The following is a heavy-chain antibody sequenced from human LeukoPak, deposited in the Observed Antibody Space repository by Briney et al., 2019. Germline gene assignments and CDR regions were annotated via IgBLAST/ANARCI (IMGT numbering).Heavy chain of an antibody. Sequence: GGSLRLSCAASGFTFSSYSMNWVRQAPGKGLEWVSSISSSNSYIYYADSVRGRFTISRDNAKNSLYLQMNSPRAEDTAVYFCARGQPISMITGPYFDYWGQGTLVTVSS. V-gene: IGHV3-21*01. D-gene: IGHD3-22*01. CDR2: ISSSNSYI. J-gene: IGHJ4*02. CDR3: ARGQPISMITGPYFDY. CDR1: GFTFSSYS.